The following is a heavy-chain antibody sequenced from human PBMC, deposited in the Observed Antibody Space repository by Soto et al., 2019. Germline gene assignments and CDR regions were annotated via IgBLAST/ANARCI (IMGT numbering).Heavy chain of an antibody. J-gene: IGHJ3*02. CDR1: GFTFSSYA. Sequence: QVQLVESGGGVVQPGRSLRLSCAASGFTFSSYAMHWVRQAPGKGLEWVAVISYDGSNKYYADSVKGRFTISRDNSKNTLYLQMNSLRAEDTAVYYCAREGIEHIVVVTAILGAFDIWGQGTMVTVSS. CDR2: ISYDGSNK. V-gene: IGHV3-30-3*01. D-gene: IGHD2-21*02. CDR3: AREGIEHIVVVTAILGAFDI.